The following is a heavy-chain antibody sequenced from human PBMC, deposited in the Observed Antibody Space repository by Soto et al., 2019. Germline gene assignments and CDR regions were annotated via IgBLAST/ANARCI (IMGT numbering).Heavy chain of an antibody. V-gene: IGHV4-61*01. Sequence: QVQLQESGPGLMKPSGTLSLICSVSGESVGRGTNYWSWVRQAPGRGLEWIGYIFDAATAIYNPSFESRVSISLDAAKIQVSLKLTSVTAADTAIYCCARDRRGRADGFIYYYGMEVWGQGTSVTVSS. J-gene: IGHJ6*02. CDR3: ARDRRGRADGFIYYYGMEV. CDR1: GESVGRGTNY. D-gene: IGHD6-13*01. CDR2: IFDAATA.